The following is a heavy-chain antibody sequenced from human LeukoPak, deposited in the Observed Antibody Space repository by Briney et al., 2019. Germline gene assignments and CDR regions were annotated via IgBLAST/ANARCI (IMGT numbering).Heavy chain of an antibody. CDR2: ISPSRAYI. Sequence: GGSLRLSCVASGFSFSGYSINWVRQSPGKGLEWVSSISPSRAYIYYADSVKGRFTISRENAKKSLYMQMNSLRAEDKAVYYCARGRGCSSMSCYPDYWGQGALVTVSS. CDR1: GFSFSGYS. V-gene: IGHV3-21*01. J-gene: IGHJ4*02. D-gene: IGHD2-2*01. CDR3: ARGRGCSSMSCYPDY.